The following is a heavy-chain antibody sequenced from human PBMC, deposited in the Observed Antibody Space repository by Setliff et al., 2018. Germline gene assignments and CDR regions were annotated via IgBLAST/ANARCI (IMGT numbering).Heavy chain of an antibody. Sequence: ASVKVSCKASGYSFSNYDIMWVRQAPGQGLEWMGWISVYTGHTKSAQKFQDRVTMTTDTSTSTAYMELRSLTSDDTAVYYCARSQWDGLWFKELLSNWGQGTLVTVSS. CDR1: GYSFSNYD. CDR3: ARSQWDGLWFKELLSN. J-gene: IGHJ4*02. D-gene: IGHD3-10*01. V-gene: IGHV1-18*01. CDR2: ISVYTGHT.